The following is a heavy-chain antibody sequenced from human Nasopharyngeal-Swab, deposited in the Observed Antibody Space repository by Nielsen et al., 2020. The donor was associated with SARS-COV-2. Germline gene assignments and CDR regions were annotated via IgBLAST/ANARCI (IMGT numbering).Heavy chain of an antibody. CDR1: GFTFSSYS. D-gene: IGHD3-22*01. V-gene: IGHV3-21*01. J-gene: IGHJ3*02. CDR2: ISSSSSYI. Sequence: GESLKISCAASGFTFSSYSMNWVRQAPGKGLEWVSSISSSSSYIYYADSVKGRFTISRDNAKNSLYLQMNSLRAEDTAVYYCAREQRITMIVVVIMKAFDIWGQGTMVTVSS. CDR3: AREQRITMIVVVIMKAFDI.